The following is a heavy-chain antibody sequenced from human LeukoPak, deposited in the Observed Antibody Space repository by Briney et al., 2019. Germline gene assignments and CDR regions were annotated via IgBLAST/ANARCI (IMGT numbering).Heavy chain of an antibody. CDR1: GYTFTSYG. V-gene: IGHV1-18*01. D-gene: IGHD2-2*01. J-gene: IGHJ5*02. CDR2: ISAYNGNT. CDR3: ARDGCSSTSCYEGGFDP. Sequence: GASVKVSCKASGYTFTSYGISWVRQAPGQGLEWMGWISAYNGNTNYARKLQGRVTMTTDTSTSTAYMELRSLRSDDTAVYYCARDGCSSTSCYEGGFDPWGQGTLVTVSS.